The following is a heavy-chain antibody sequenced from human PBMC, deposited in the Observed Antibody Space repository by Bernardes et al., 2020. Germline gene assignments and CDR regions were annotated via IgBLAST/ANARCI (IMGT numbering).Heavy chain of an antibody. D-gene: IGHD6-19*01. CDR2: IYYSGST. CDR1: GGSISSSSYY. V-gene: IGHV4-39*01. Sequence: SETLSLTCTVSGGSISSSSYYWGWNRQPPGKGLEWIGSIYYSGSTYYNPSLKSRVTISVDTSKNQFSLKLSSVTAADTAVYYCARRGQWLSPFDYWGQGTLVTVSS. J-gene: IGHJ4*02. CDR3: ARRGQWLSPFDY.